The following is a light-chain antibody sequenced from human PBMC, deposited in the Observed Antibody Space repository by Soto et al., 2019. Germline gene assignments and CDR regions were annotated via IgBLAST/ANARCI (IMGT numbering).Light chain of an antibody. CDR2: VNS. J-gene: IGLJ2*01. V-gene: IGLV1-40*01. Sequence: QSVPTQPPSVSGAPGQRVTIPCTSSSSNIGAGYDVHWYQQLPGTAPKLPIYVNSNRPSGVPDRFSGSKSGTSASLAITGLQAEDEADYYCQSYDSSLSGVVFGGGTKLTVL. CDR3: QSYDSSLSGVV. CDR1: SSNIGAGYD.